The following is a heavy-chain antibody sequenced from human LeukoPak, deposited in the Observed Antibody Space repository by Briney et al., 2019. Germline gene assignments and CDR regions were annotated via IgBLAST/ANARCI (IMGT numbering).Heavy chain of an antibody. CDR1: GGSFCGYY. Sequence: SETLSLTCAVYGGSFCGYYWSWIRQPPGKGLEWIGEINHSGSTNYNPSLKSRVTISVDTSKNQFSLKLSSVTAADTAVYYCASGGWVVVPAAIYYFDYWGQGTLVTVSS. CDR3: ASGGWVVVPAAIYYFDY. D-gene: IGHD2-2*01. V-gene: IGHV4-34*01. CDR2: INHSGST. J-gene: IGHJ4*02.